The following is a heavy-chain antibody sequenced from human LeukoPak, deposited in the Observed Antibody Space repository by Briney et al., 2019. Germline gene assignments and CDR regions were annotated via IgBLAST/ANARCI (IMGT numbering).Heavy chain of an antibody. Sequence: PGGSLRLSCAASGFTFSSYGMHWVRQAPGKGLEWAALISYDGSNKYYADSVKGRFTISRDNSKNTLYLQMNSLRAEDTAVYYCAKDRRAGDDAFDIWGQGTMVTV. J-gene: IGHJ3*02. CDR1: GFTFSSYG. CDR3: AKDRRAGDDAFDI. D-gene: IGHD6-19*01. V-gene: IGHV3-30*18. CDR2: ISYDGSNK.